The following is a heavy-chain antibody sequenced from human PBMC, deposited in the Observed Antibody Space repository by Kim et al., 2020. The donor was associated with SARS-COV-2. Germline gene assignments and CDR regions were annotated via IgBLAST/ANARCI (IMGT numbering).Heavy chain of an antibody. Sequence: GGSLRLSCAASGFTFSNYAMSWVRQAPGKGLEWVSGIGGSGGNTYYADSVKGRFTISRDNSKNTLYLQMNSLRAEDTAVYYCAKYVGGTPARGYYYYGMDVWGQGTTVTVSS. CDR1: GFTFSNYA. CDR2: IGGSGGNT. V-gene: IGHV3-23*01. CDR3: AKYVGGTPARGYYYYGMDV. D-gene: IGHD1-7*01. J-gene: IGHJ6*02.